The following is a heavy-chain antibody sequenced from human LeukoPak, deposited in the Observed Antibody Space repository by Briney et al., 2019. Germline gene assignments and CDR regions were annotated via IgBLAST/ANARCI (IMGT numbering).Heavy chain of an antibody. D-gene: IGHD4-23*01. CDR3: AKIRSVGGNPHAFNI. J-gene: IGHJ3*02. CDR1: GFTFSSYW. Sequence: SGGSLRLSCAASGFTFSSYWMSWVRQAPGKGLEWVANIKQDGSEKYYVDSVKGRFTISRDNAKNSLYLQMNSLRVEDTALYYCAKIRSVGGNPHAFNIWGQGTMVTVSS. V-gene: IGHV3-7*01. CDR2: IKQDGSEK.